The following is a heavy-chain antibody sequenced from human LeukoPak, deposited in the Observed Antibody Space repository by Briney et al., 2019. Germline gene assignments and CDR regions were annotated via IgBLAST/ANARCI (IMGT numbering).Heavy chain of an antibody. Sequence: GGSLRLSCAASGFSFSSYWMSWVRQPPGKGLEGVANIKEDGSEKNYVDSVRGRFTISRDNAKSSLHLQMNSLRAEDTTMDYCAEDTWLVAVGSQVFDHWGQGILVTVSS. J-gene: IGHJ4*02. CDR1: GFSFSSYW. CDR2: IKEDGSEK. D-gene: IGHD6-19*01. V-gene: IGHV3-7*03. CDR3: AEDTWLVAVGSQVFDH.